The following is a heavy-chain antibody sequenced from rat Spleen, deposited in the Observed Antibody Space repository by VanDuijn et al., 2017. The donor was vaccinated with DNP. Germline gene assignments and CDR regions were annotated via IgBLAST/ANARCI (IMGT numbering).Heavy chain of an antibody. CDR3: ATNYGGYSAPDY. Sequence: QVQLEESGPGLVQPSQTLSLTCTVSGFSLTSYTINWVRQPPGKGLEWIGRIWSDGDTSYNSAFTSRLSISRDTSKSQVFLKMNSLQTEDTGTYYCATNYGGYSAPDYWGQGVMVTVSS. V-gene: IGHV2S18*01. CDR1: GFSLTSYT. CDR2: IWSDGDT. D-gene: IGHD1-11*01. J-gene: IGHJ2*01.